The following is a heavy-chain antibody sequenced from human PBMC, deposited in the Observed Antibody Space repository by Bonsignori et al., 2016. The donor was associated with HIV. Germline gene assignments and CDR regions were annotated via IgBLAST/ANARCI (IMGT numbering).Heavy chain of an antibody. J-gene: IGHJ4*02. V-gene: IGHV1-69*01. CDR3: ARGGFSKPLDF. CDR2: VIPRHNAA. Sequence: WVRQAPGQGLEWMGGVIPRHNAANYAQKFHDRVTMIADESTSTAYMELSSLTSEDTAIYYCARGGFSKPLDFWGQGTLVTVSS. D-gene: IGHD4-11*01.